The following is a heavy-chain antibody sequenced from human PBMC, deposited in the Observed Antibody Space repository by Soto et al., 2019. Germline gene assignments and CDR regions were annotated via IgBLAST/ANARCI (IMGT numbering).Heavy chain of an antibody. CDR1: GGSISSYY. CDR2: IYYSGST. V-gene: IGHV4-59*01. Sequence: QVQLQESGPGLVKPSETLSLTCTVSGGSISSYYWSWIRQPPGKGLEWIGYIYYSGSTNYNPSLKSRVTISVYTSKNQFSLKLSSVTAADTAVYYCARVTTEGQLPYYFDYWGQGTLVTVSS. D-gene: IGHD2-2*01. CDR3: ARVTTEGQLPYYFDY. J-gene: IGHJ4*02.